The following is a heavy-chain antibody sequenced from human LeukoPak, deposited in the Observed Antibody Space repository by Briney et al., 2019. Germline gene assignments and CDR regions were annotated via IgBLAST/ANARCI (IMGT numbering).Heavy chain of an antibody. Sequence: GASVKVSCKASGGTFSSYTISWARQAPGQGLEWMGRIIPILGIANYAQKFQGRVTITADKSTSTAYMELSSLRSEDTAVYYCTTYCGGDCYSFFDYWGQGTLVTVSS. V-gene: IGHV1-69*02. CDR2: IIPILGIA. CDR1: GGTFSSYT. J-gene: IGHJ4*02. CDR3: TTYCGGDCYSFFDY. D-gene: IGHD2-21*02.